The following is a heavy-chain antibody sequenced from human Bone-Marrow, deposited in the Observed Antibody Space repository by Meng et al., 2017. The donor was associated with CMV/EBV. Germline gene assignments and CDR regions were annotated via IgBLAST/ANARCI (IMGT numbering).Heavy chain of an antibody. CDR3: ARDADIVVVPAYFDY. J-gene: IGHJ4*02. V-gene: IGHV3-21*01. CDR2: ISGKGVGT. CDR1: GFTFSNYG. Sequence: GESLKISCAASGFTFSNYGMTWVRQAPGKGLEWVSAISGKGVGTYYADSVKGRFTISRDNAKNSLYLQMNSLRAEDTAVYYCARDADIVVVPAYFDYWGQGTLVTVSS. D-gene: IGHD2-2*01.